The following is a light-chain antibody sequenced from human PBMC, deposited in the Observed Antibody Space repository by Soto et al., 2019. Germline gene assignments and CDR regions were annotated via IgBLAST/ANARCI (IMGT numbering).Light chain of an antibody. J-gene: IGKJ4*01. CDR2: AAS. Sequence: IQMTQSPSSLAPSVGDSITVTCRASLPISKSLAWYQQKPGKIPNLLXYAASTLQAGVPSRFSGSGSGTDFTLTISSLQPEDVEAYYCQKYNSDPLTFGGGTKVDIK. CDR3: QKYNSDPLT. V-gene: IGKV1-27*01. CDR1: LPISKS.